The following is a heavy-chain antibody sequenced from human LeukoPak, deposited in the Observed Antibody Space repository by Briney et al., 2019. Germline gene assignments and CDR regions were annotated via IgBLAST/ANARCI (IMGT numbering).Heavy chain of an antibody. Sequence: PSETLSLTCTVSGGSISSYYWSWIRQPPGKGLEWIGYIYYTGSTNYNPSLKSRVTMSVDTSKNQFSLKLNSVTAADTAVYYCATLRLWSSDSWGQGTRVTVSS. V-gene: IGHV4-59*13. CDR3: ATLRLWSSDS. D-gene: IGHD3-3*01. CDR1: GGSISSYY. CDR2: IYYTGST. J-gene: IGHJ4*02.